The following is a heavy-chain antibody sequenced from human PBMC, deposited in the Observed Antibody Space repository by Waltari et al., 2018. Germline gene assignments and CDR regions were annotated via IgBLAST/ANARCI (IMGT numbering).Heavy chain of an antibody. CDR3: ARGGSPWGSSRRFDY. Sequence: QVQLQQWGAGLLKPSETLSLTCAVNGGSFGGSCWSWIRQFTGRGLEWIGEMNHSGSYNYSPSLKSRVTLSVDTSNNQFSLRLTSVTAADTAVYYCARGGSPWGSSRRFDYWGQGTLVTVSS. V-gene: IGHV4-34*01. CDR1: GGSFGGSC. CDR2: MNHSGSY. D-gene: IGHD7-27*01. J-gene: IGHJ4*02.